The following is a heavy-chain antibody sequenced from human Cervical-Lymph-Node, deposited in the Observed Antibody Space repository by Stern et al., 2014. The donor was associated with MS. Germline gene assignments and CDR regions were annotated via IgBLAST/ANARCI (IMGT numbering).Heavy chain of an antibody. V-gene: IGHV5-51*01. CDR1: GYTFTSYW. Sequence: EVQLVESGPEVKRPGESLKISCQASGYTFTSYWIGWVRQMPGKGLEWTAIIFPGGSNIRYSPSFKGQVPISAEKSSSPAYLQWNNLKASDTAIYYCARQRYFDYWGQGTLVTVSS. J-gene: IGHJ4*02. CDR3: ARQRYFDY. CDR2: IFPGGSNI.